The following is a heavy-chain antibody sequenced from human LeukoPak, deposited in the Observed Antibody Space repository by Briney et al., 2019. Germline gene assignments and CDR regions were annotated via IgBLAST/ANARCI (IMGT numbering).Heavy chain of an antibody. CDR1: GGSFSGYY. Sequence: PSETLSLTCAVYGGSFSGYYWSWIRQAPGKGLEWIGEINHSGSTNYNPSLKSRVTISVDTSKNQFSLKLSSVTAADTAVYYCARVAQGRWLQLSAYYYYYYYMDVWGKGTTVTVSS. CDR3: ARVAQGRWLQLSAYYYYYYYMDV. D-gene: IGHD5-24*01. V-gene: IGHV4-34*01. CDR2: INHSGST. J-gene: IGHJ6*03.